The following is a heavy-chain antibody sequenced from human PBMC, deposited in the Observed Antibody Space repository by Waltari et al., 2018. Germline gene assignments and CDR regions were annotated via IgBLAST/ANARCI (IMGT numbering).Heavy chain of an antibody. CDR3: AKGIAAADYYYYGMDV. CDR2: IRGVGGST. Sequence: EVQLLESGGGLVQPGGSLRLSCAASGFTFSSYAMSWVRQAPGKGLEWVSAIRGVGGSTYYADSVKCRVTISRDNSKNTLYLQMNSLRAEDTAVYYCAKGIAAADYYYYGMDVWGQGTTVTVSS. V-gene: IGHV3-23*01. CDR1: GFTFSSYA. D-gene: IGHD6-13*01. J-gene: IGHJ6*02.